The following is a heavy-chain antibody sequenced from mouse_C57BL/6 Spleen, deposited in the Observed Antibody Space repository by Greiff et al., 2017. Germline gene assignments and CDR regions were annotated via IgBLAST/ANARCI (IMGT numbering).Heavy chain of an antibody. CDR1: GYAFSSSW. CDR3: AGGWLLQGYFDV. D-gene: IGHD2-3*01. J-gene: IGHJ1*03. CDR2: IYPGDGDT. V-gene: IGHV1-82*01. Sequence: QVQLQQSGPELVKPGASVKISCKASGYAFSSSWMNWVKQRPGKGLEWIGRIYPGDGDTNYNGKFKGKATLTADKSSSTAYMQLSSLTSEDSAVYFCAGGWLLQGYFDVWGTGTTVTVSS.